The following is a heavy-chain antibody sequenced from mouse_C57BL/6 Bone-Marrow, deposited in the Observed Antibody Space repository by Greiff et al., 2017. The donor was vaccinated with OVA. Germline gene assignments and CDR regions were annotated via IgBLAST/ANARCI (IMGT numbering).Heavy chain of an antibody. D-gene: IGHD2-2*01. J-gene: IGHJ3*01. Sequence: QVQLQQPGAELVKPGASVKLSCKASGYTFTSYWMQWVKQRPGQGLEWIGEIDPSDSCTNYNQKFKGKATLTVDKSSSTAYLQLSSLTSEDSAVDDYARGDGCDEFAYWGQGTLVTVSA. CDR3: ARGDGCDEFAY. CDR2: IDPSDSCT. V-gene: IGHV1-50*01. CDR1: GYTFTSYW.